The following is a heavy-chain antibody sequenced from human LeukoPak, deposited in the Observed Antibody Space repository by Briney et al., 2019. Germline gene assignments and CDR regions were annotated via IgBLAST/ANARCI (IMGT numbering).Heavy chain of an antibody. D-gene: IGHD3-10*02. V-gene: IGHV3-21*01. CDR3: AELGITMIGGV. Sequence: PGGSLRLSCAASGFSFSSYGMHWVRQAPGQGLEWVSSITSGSSYIYYADSVKGRFTISRDNAKSSLYLQMNSLRAEDTAVYYCAELGITMIGGVWGKGTTVTISS. CDR2: ITSGSSYI. CDR1: GFSFSSYG. J-gene: IGHJ6*04.